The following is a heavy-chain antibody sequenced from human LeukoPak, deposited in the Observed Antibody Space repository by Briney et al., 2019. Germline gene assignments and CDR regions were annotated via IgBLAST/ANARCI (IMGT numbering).Heavy chain of an antibody. J-gene: IGHJ4*02. CDR3: AKDRYYDAKLGDY. D-gene: IGHD3-22*01. CDR2: IKEDGSEI. V-gene: IGHV3-7*03. Sequence: PGGSLRLSCAASGFTFTTYWMSWVRQAPEKGLEWVANIKEDGSEIHYVDSVKGRFTISRDNSKNTLYLQMNSLRAEDTAVYYCAKDRYYDAKLGDYWGQGTLVTVSS. CDR1: GFTFTTYW.